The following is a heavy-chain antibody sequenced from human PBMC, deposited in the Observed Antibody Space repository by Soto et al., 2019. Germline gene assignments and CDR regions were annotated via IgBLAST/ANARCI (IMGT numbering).Heavy chain of an antibody. V-gene: IGHV3-43*01. CDR2: IRGDGTDI. CDR3: AKERDCGGVCFYFDF. D-gene: IGHD2-21*01. Sequence: EVQLVQSGGRVVPPGGSLRLSCAASGFDFNRFTMHWVRQTPERGLEWVSYIRGDGTDIRYADSVRGRFTISRDNTKNSLYLQMYSLTTEDTALYYCAKERDCGGVCFYFDFWGQVALVTVSS. J-gene: IGHJ4*02. CDR1: GFDFNRFT.